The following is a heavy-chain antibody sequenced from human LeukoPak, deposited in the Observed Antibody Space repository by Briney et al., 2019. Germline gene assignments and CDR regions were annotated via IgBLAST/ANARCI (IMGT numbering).Heavy chain of an antibody. J-gene: IGHJ4*02. CDR1: GGSISGGSYY. CDR2: IYTSGST. Sequence: SETLSLTXTVSGGSISGGSYYWSRIGQPAGKGLEWIGRIYTSGSTNYNPSLKSRVTISVDTSNNQFSLKLSSVTAADTAVYFCARGTQEPPDYWGQGTLVTVSS. D-gene: IGHD2-2*01. V-gene: IGHV4-61*02. CDR3: ARGTQEPPDY.